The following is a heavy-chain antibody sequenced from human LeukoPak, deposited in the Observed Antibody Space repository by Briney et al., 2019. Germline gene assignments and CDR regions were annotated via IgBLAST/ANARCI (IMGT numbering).Heavy chain of an antibody. D-gene: IGHD6-19*01. J-gene: IGHJ5*02. CDR2: ISHDGMNA. CDR1: GLHFSGTA. Sequence: GGSLRLSCAASGLHFSGTAMSWVRQAPGKGLEWVSAISHDGMNAYYADSVKGRFTISRDNSKETVSLEMSSLTATDTGVYYCAKDGAQYSSGPECDPRGQGALVTVSP. CDR3: AKDGAQYSSGPECDP. V-gene: IGHV3-23*01.